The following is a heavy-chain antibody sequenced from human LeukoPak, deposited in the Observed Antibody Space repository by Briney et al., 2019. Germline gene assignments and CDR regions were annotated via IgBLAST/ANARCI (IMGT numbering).Heavy chain of an antibody. J-gene: IGHJ4*02. CDR2: IYYSGST. CDR3: ARSLDTAMDPLDY. D-gene: IGHD5-18*01. Sequence: SQTLSLTCTVSGGSISSGDYYWSWIRQPPGKGLEWIGYIYYSGSTYYNPSLKSRVTIPVDTSKNQFSLKLSSVTAADTAVYYCARSLDTAMDPLDYWGQGTLVTVSS. CDR1: GGSISSGDYY. V-gene: IGHV4-30-4*08.